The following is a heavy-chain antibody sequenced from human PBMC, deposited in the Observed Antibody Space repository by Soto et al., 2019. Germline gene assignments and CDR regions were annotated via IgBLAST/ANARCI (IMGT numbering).Heavy chain of an antibody. J-gene: IGHJ1*01. CDR2: IIPAFGPA. D-gene: IGHD2-15*01. CDR3: ARSGPYCNGGSCYFQY. CDR1: GGTFSSFD. Sequence: QVQLVQSGAEVKKPGSSVKVSCKVSGGTFSSFDISWLRQAPGQRLEWMGGIIPAFGPANYAPKFQGTASITADDSATTVYMELSSLRSDDTGVYYCARSGPYCNGGSCYFQYWGQGTLVTVSS. V-gene: IGHV1-69*01.